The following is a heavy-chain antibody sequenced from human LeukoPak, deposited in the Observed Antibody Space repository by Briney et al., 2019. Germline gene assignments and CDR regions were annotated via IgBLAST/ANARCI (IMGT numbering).Heavy chain of an antibody. V-gene: IGHV1-2*02. J-gene: IGHJ5*02. Sequence: ASVKVSCKASGYTFTGYYMHWVRQAPGQGLEWMGWINPNSGGTNYAQKFQGRVTMTRDTSISTAYMELSRLRSDDTAVHYCARGVVPAAIWFDPWGQGTLVTVSS. CDR3: ARGVVPAAIWFDP. D-gene: IGHD2-2*01. CDR2: INPNSGGT. CDR1: GYTFTGYY.